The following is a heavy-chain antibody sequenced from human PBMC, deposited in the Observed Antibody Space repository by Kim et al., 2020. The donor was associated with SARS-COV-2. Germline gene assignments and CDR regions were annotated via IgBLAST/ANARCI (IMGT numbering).Heavy chain of an antibody. CDR3: IRDNIQPGDL. J-gene: IGHJ4*02. Sequence: GGSLRLSCAASGFAFSPYWMHWVRQVPGQGLIWVSQIDSDGSITTYAEAVLGRFSISRDNAKNTLYLQMNSLRVEDTAIYYCIRDNIQPGDLWGQGVMVTVSS. CDR2: IDSDGSIT. D-gene: IGHD3-16*01. CDR1: GFAFSPYW. V-gene: IGHV3-74*01.